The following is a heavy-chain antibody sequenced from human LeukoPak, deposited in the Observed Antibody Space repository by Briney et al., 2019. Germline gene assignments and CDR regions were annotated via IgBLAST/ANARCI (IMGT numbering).Heavy chain of an antibody. V-gene: IGHV1-8*03. CDR1: GYIFTSYD. Sequence: ASVTVSCKASGYIFTSYDINWVRQATGQGLERMGWMSPNSGNTGYAQKFQGRVTITRNTSISTAYMELSSLRSEDTAVYYCVRVHSSSWYGEVAWFDPWGQGTLVTVSS. D-gene: IGHD6-13*01. J-gene: IGHJ5*02. CDR3: VRVHSSSWYGEVAWFDP. CDR2: MSPNSGNT.